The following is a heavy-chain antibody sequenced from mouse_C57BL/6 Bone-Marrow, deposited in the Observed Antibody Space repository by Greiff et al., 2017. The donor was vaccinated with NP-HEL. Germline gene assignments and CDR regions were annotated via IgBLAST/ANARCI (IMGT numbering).Heavy chain of an antibody. J-gene: IGHJ3*01. CDR1: GYTFTSYW. CDR2: IYPGSGST. D-gene: IGHD2-4*01. Sequence: QVQLKQPGAELVKPGASVKMSCKASGYTFTSYWITWVKQRPGQGLEWIGDIYPGSGSTNYNEKFKSKATLTVDTSSSTAYIQLSSLASEDSSVYYCAREDGYDYDWFAYWGQGTLVTVSA. CDR3: AREDGYDYDWFAY. V-gene: IGHV1-55*01.